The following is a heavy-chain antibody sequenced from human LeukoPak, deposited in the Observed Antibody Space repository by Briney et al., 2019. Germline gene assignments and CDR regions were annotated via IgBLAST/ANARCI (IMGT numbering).Heavy chain of an antibody. CDR1: GGSISSNSYY. CDR2: IYYSGST. V-gene: IGHV4-39*07. Sequence: PSETLSLTCAVSGGSISSNSYYWGWIRQPPGKGLEWIGSIYYSGSTYYNPSLKSRVTISVDTSKNQFSLKLSSVTAADTAVYYCARGRDGYNYAFDYWGQGTLVTVSS. J-gene: IGHJ4*02. CDR3: ARGRDGYNYAFDY. D-gene: IGHD5-24*01.